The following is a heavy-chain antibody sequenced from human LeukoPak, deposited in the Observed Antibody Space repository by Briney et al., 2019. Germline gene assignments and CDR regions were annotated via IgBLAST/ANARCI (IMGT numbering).Heavy chain of an antibody. CDR1: GFTFSSYS. D-gene: IGHD2-15*01. Sequence: GGSLRLSCAVSGFTFSSYSMNWVRQSPGKGLEWVSYISGGSTTIYYADSVKGRFTISRDSAKNSLYLQMNSLRNVDTAVYYCARGDCSGGSCYGMDVWGQGTTVIVSS. CDR3: ARGDCSGGSCYGMDV. CDR2: ISGGSTTI. V-gene: IGHV3-48*02. J-gene: IGHJ6*02.